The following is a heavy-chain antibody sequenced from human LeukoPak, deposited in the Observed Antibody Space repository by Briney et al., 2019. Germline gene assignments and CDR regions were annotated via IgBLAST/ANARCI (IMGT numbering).Heavy chain of an antibody. V-gene: IGHV1-2*02. Sequence: ASVKVSCKASGYTFTSYGISWVRQAPGQGLEWMGWINPNSGGTNYAQKFQGRVTMTRDTSISTAYMELSRLRSDDTAVYYCARDTSGSYFAAIWGQGTLVTVSS. J-gene: IGHJ4*02. CDR2: INPNSGGT. CDR1: GYTFTSYG. D-gene: IGHD1-26*01. CDR3: ARDTSGSYFAAI.